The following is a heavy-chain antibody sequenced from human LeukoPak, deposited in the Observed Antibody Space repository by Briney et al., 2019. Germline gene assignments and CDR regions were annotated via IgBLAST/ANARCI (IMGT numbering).Heavy chain of an antibody. CDR3: ARGPTYYDYVWGSCYFDY. CDR2: ISSSGSPK. V-gene: IGHV3-48*03. Sequence: GGSLRLSCAASGFTFSYFEMNWVRQAPGKGLELVSYISSSGSPKYYADSVKGRFTISRDNAKNSLYLQMNSLRAEDTAVYYCARGPTYYDYVWGSCYFDYWGQGTLVTVSS. CDR1: GFTFSYFE. D-gene: IGHD3-16*01. J-gene: IGHJ4*02.